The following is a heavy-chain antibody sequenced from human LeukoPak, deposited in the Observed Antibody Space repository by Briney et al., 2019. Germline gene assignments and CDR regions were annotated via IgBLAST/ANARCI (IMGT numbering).Heavy chain of an antibody. CDR3: ARERRVGLRANLWGLFASYYTYYYMDV. D-gene: IGHD2-21*01. CDR1: GYTFTMYY. V-gene: IGHV1-46*01. CDR2: INPTDGAT. Sequence: GASVKVSCKASGYTFTMYYIHWVRQAPGQGLEWMGVINPTDGATTYAQRFQGRVTMTRDMSTTTVYMDLRSLRSEDTAVYFCARERRVGLRANLWGLFASYYTYYYMDVWGGGTTVTVSS. J-gene: IGHJ6*03.